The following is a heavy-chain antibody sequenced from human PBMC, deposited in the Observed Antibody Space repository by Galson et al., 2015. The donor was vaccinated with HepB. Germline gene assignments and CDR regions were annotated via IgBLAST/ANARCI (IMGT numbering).Heavy chain of an antibody. V-gene: IGHV4-4*02. J-gene: IGHJ6*02. D-gene: IGHD3-3*01. Sequence: GLEWIGEIYHSGSTNYNPSLKSRVTISVDKSKNQFSLKLSSVTAADTAVYYCARDSGTIFGVVIPGYYGMDVWGQGTTVTVSS. CDR2: IYHSGST. CDR3: ARDSGTIFGVVIPGYYGMDV.